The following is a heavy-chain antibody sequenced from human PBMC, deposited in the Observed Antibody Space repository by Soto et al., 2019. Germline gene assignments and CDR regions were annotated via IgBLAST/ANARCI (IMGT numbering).Heavy chain of an antibody. CDR3: AKDSSMSYDSSGYYYFLSGEFDY. J-gene: IGHJ4*02. D-gene: IGHD3-22*01. CDR2: ISGSGGST. CDR1: GFTFSSYA. Sequence: GGSLRLSCAASGFTFSSYAMSWVRQAPGKGLEWVSAISGSGGSTYYADSVKGRFTISRDNSKNTLYLQMNSLRAEDTAVYYCAKDSSMSYDSSGYYYFLSGEFDYWGQGTLVTVSS. V-gene: IGHV3-23*01.